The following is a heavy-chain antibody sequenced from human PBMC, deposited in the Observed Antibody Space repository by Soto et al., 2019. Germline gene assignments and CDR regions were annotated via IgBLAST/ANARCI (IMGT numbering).Heavy chain of an antibody. Sequence: QVQLQESGPGLVKPSETLSLTCTVSGGSISNYYWLWIRQPPGKGLEWIGYIYYSGSTMYNSSLKSRVTISVDTSKNHFSLELRSVTAADSAVYYCAKGGRVGATNPDYWGQGTLVTVSS. D-gene: IGHD1-26*01. CDR2: IYYSGST. J-gene: IGHJ4*02. V-gene: IGHV4-59*01. CDR3: AKGGRVGATNPDY. CDR1: GGSISNYY.